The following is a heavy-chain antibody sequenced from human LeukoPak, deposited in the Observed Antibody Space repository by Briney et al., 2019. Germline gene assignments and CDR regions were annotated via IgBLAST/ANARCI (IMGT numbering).Heavy chain of an antibody. CDR1: GYTFTSYG. Sequence: ASVKVSCKASGYTFTSYGISLVREAPGLGLEWMGWISAYNGNTNYAQKLQGRVTMTTDTSTSTAYMELRSLRSDDTAVYYCASAAAGNNDAFDIWGQGTMVTVSS. D-gene: IGHD6-13*01. CDR2: ISAYNGNT. V-gene: IGHV1-18*01. J-gene: IGHJ3*02. CDR3: ASAAAGNNDAFDI.